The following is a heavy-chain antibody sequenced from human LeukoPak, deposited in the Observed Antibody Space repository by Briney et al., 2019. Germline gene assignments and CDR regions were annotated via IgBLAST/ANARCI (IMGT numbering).Heavy chain of an antibody. J-gene: IGHJ6*02. Sequence: ASVKVSCKASGYTFTSYGISWVRQAPGQGLEWMGWISAYNGNTNYAQKLQGRVTMTTDTSTSTAYMELRSLRSDDTAVYYCARVGYCSGGSCYRAPMDVWGQGTTVTVSS. D-gene: IGHD2-15*01. V-gene: IGHV1-18*01. CDR3: ARVGYCSGGSCYRAPMDV. CDR1: GYTFTSYG. CDR2: ISAYNGNT.